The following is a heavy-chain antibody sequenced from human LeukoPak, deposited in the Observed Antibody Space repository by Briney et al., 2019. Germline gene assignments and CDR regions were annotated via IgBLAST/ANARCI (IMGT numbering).Heavy chain of an antibody. Sequence: PGGSLRLSCAASGFTFSSYSMNWVRQAPGKGLEWVSSISSSSSYIYYADSVKGRSTISRDNAKNSLYLQMNSLRAEDTAVYYCARDRDSGSYDFDYWGQGTLVTVSS. CDR3: ARDRDSGSYDFDY. J-gene: IGHJ4*02. D-gene: IGHD1-26*01. V-gene: IGHV3-21*01. CDR1: GFTFSSYS. CDR2: ISSSSSYI.